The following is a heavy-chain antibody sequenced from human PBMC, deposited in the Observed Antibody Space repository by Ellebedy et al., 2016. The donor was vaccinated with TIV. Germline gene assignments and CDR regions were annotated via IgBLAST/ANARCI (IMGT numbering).Heavy chain of an antibody. J-gene: IGHJ4*02. CDR2: IYYSGST. V-gene: IGHV4-59*02. Sequence: SETLSLXCTVSGGSVSSYYWSWIRQPPGKGLEWIGYIYYSGSTNYTPSLKSRVTTSVDTSKNQFSLKLSSVTAADTAVYYCARGRRYYDTSGYYLDYWGRGTLVTVSS. D-gene: IGHD3-22*01. CDR3: ARGRRYYDTSGYYLDY. CDR1: GGSVSSYY.